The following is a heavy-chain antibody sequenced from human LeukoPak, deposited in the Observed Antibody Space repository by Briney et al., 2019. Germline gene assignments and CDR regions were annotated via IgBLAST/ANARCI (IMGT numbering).Heavy chain of an antibody. CDR2: IRYDGSNK. V-gene: IGHV3-30*02. CDR3: AKNVGTDWNYFDC. J-gene: IGHJ4*02. D-gene: IGHD2-21*02. Sequence: GGSLRLSCAASGFTFSSYGMHWVRQAPGKGLEWVAFIRYDGSNKYYADSVKGRFTISRDNSKNTLYLQISSLRAEDTAVYYCAKNVGTDWNYFDCWGQGTLVTVSS. CDR1: GFTFSSYG.